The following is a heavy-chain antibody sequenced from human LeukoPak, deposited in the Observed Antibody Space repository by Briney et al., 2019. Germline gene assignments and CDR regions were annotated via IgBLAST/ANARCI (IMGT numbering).Heavy chain of an antibody. J-gene: IGHJ6*03. V-gene: IGHV1-8*01. Sequence: GASVKVSCKASGYTFTSYDINWVRQATGQGLEWMGWMNPNSGNTGYAQKFQGRVTMTRNASISTVYMELSSLRSEDTAVYYCAREVAARLHYYYYYYMDVWGKGTTVTVSS. CDR2: MNPNSGNT. CDR3: AREVAARLHYYYYYYMDV. CDR1: GYTFTSYD. D-gene: IGHD6-6*01.